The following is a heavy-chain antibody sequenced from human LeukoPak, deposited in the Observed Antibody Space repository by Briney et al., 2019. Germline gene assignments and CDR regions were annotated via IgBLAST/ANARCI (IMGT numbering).Heavy chain of an antibody. Sequence: ASVKVSCKASGYTFTGYYMHWVRQAPGQGLEWMGWIHPNSGGTNYAQKFQGRVTMTRDTSISTAYMELSRLRSDDTAVYYCASLPLPGIAAAARDYWGQGTLVTVSS. CDR2: IHPNSGGT. CDR1: GYTFTGYY. V-gene: IGHV1-2*02. D-gene: IGHD6-13*01. CDR3: ASLPLPGIAAAARDY. J-gene: IGHJ4*02.